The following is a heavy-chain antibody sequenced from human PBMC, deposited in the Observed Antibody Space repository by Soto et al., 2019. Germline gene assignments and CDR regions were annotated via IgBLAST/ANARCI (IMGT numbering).Heavy chain of an antibody. CDR3: ARDMGAAAGREYYFDY. CDR2: IYYSGST. J-gene: IGHJ4*02. D-gene: IGHD6-13*01. Sequence: LSLTCTVSGGSISSYYWSWIRQPPGKGLEWIGYIYYSGSTNYNPSLKSRVTISVDTSKNQFSLKLSSVTAADTAVYYCARDMGAAAGREYYFDYWGQGTLVTVSS. V-gene: IGHV4-59*12. CDR1: GGSISSYY.